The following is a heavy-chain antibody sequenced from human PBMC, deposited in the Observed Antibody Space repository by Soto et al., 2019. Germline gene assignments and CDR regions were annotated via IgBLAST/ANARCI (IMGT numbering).Heavy chain of an antibody. D-gene: IGHD4-17*01. J-gene: IGHJ3*02. Sequence: GGSLRLSCAASGFTFPNYAMTWVRQAPGKGLEWVSYISSSGSATYYVDSVRGRFTISRDNAKNSLYLQMDSLGAEDTAVYYCAREAFPPVTTYSFDIWGQGTMVTVSS. CDR3: AREAFPPVTTYSFDI. V-gene: IGHV3-48*01. CDR2: ISSSGSAT. CDR1: GFTFPNYA.